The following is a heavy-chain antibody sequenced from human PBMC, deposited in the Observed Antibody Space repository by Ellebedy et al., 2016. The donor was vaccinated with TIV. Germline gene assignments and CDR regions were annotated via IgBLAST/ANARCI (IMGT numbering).Heavy chain of an antibody. CDR1: GGSVSSPGYS. D-gene: IGHD3-10*01. Sequence: SETLSLTXRVSGGSVSSPGYSWTWIRQHPGKGLEWIGYIFNSGNTFYNPSLRSRVSISADTSKNHFSLRLTSVTAADTALYFCARTRGSQSYLGVDAFDIWGQGTVVTVSS. CDR2: IFNSGNT. V-gene: IGHV4-31*03. J-gene: IGHJ3*02. CDR3: ARTRGSQSYLGVDAFDI.